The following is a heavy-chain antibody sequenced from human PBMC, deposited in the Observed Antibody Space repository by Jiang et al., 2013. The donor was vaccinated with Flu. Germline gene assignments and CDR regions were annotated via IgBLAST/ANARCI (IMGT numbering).Heavy chain of an antibody. V-gene: IGHV5-10-1*01. CDR2: MDPSDSYT. CDR1: GYSFTSYW. D-gene: IGHD3-10*01. CDR3: ARQLGGSGSYVVY. J-gene: IGHJ4*02. Sequence: LRISCKGSGYSFTSYWIRLGAPDARKGLEWMGRMDPSDSYTNYSPSFQGHVTISSDKSISTAYLQWSSLKASDTAMYYCARQLGGSGSYVVYWGQGTLVTVSS.